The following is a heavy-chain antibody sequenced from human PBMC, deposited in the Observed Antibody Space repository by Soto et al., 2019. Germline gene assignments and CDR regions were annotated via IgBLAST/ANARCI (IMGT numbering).Heavy chain of an antibody. D-gene: IGHD5-12*01. Sequence: QAQLVESGGGVVQPGRSLRLSCAASGFTFSTYGMHWVRQAPGKGLEWVALVWYDGRNKDYADSVKGRFTNSRDNSKNTLYMQMNSLRDEDTDVYYCVRAAGYSGNDYVYYYGMDVWGQGTTVTVSS. J-gene: IGHJ6*02. CDR3: VRAAGYSGNDYVYYYGMDV. CDR1: GFTFSTYG. CDR2: VWYDGRNK. V-gene: IGHV3-33*01.